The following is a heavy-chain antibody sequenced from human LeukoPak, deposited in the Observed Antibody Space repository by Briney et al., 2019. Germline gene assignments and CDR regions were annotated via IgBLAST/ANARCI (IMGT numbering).Heavy chain of an antibody. Sequence: GGSLRLSCAASGFTFSSYSMNWVRQAPGKGLEWVSSISSSSSYIYYADSVKGRFTISRDNAKNSLYLRMNSLRAEDTAVYYCARHISPYSSGWYLDWGQGTLVTVSS. CDR1: GFTFSSYS. CDR2: ISSSSSYI. V-gene: IGHV3-21*04. D-gene: IGHD6-19*01. J-gene: IGHJ4*02. CDR3: ARHISPYSSGWYLD.